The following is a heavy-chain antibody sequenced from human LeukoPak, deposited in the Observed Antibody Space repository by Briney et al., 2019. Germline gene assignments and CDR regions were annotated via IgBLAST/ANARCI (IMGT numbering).Heavy chain of an antibody. Sequence: SGTLSLTCAVYGGSFSGYYWSWIRQPPGKGLEWIGEINHSGSTNYNPSLKSRVTISVDTSKNQFSLKLSSVTAADTAVYYCARAWYYDSSGPDYFDYWGQGTLVTVSS. D-gene: IGHD3-22*01. J-gene: IGHJ4*02. CDR1: GGSFSGYY. CDR3: ARAWYYDSSGPDYFDY. V-gene: IGHV4-34*01. CDR2: INHSGST.